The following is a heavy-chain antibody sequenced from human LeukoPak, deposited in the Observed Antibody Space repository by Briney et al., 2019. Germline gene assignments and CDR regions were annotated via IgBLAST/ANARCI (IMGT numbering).Heavy chain of an antibody. J-gene: IGHJ4*02. CDR3: AAPGVPAATYYFDY. CDR1: GFTFSTYG. D-gene: IGHD2-2*01. CDR2: IRYDGSNK. V-gene: IGHV3-30*02. Sequence: GGSLRLSCAASGFTFSTYGMHWVRQAPGKGLEGLAFIRYDGSNKYYADSVKGRFTISRDNSKNTVYLQMNSLRAEDTAVYYCAAPGVPAATYYFDYWGQGTLVTVSS.